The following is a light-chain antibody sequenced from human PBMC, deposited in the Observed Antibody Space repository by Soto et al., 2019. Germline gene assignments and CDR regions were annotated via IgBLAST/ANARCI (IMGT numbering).Light chain of an antibody. CDR3: QQFNGYSNT. J-gene: IGKJ5*01. Sequence: DIQMTQSPSTLSASVGDRVTITCRASQTINSWLAWYQQKPGKAPKLLIYKASTLESGVPSRFSGSGSGTEFTLTITSLQPDDSATYYCQQFNGYSNTFGQGTRLEIK. CDR1: QTINSW. CDR2: KAS. V-gene: IGKV1-5*03.